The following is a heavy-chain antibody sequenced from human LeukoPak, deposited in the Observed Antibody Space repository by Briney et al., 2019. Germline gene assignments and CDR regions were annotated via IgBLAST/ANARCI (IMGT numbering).Heavy chain of an antibody. CDR3: ANHFACGSTSCPPFDS. CDR1: GFTFSSYG. V-gene: IGHV3-21*01. Sequence: KSGGSLRLSCAASGFTFSSYGMNWVRQAPGKGLEWVSSISDNSYYIYYSDSVEGRFTISRDNAKNPLYLQMDSLRVEDTAVYYCANHFACGSTSCPPFDSWGQGTLVTVSS. CDR2: ISDNSYYI. J-gene: IGHJ4*02. D-gene: IGHD2-2*01.